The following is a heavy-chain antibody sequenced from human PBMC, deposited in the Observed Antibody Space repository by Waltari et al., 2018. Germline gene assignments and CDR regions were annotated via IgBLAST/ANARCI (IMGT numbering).Heavy chain of an antibody. D-gene: IGHD3-3*01. J-gene: IGHJ5*02. CDR1: GGSISSYY. CDR2: IYYSGST. V-gene: IGHV4-59*01. Sequence: QVQLQESGPGLVKPSETLSLTCTVSGGSISSYYWRWIRQPPGKGLEWIGYIYYSGSTNYNPSLKSRVTISVDTSKNQFSLKLSSVTAADTAVYYCARRYYDFWSGLHWFDPWGQGTLVTVSS. CDR3: ARRYYDFWSGLHWFDP.